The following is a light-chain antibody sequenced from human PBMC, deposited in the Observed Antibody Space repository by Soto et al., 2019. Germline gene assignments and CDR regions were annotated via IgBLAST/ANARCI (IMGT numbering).Light chain of an antibody. Sequence: EIVLTQSPATLSLSPGERATLSCRASQSVSSYLAWYQQKPGQAPRLLIYDASNRATGIPARFSGSGSGKDLTLTISSLEPEDFAVYYCQQRSNWPPLTFGGGTKVEIK. CDR3: QQRSNWPPLT. CDR1: QSVSSY. CDR2: DAS. V-gene: IGKV3-11*01. J-gene: IGKJ4*01.